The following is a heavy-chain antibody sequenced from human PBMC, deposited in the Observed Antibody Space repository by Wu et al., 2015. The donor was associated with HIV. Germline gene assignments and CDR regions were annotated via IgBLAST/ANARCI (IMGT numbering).Heavy chain of an antibody. V-gene: IGHV1-46*01. CDR2: INPSGGST. CDR3: ARVAGSGQYGGYYFDY. Sequence: QVQLVQSGAEVKKPGASVKVSCKASGYTFTSYYMHWVRQAPGQGLEWMGIINPSGGSTSYAQKFQGRVTMTRDTSTSTVYMELSSLRSEDTAVYYCARVAGSGQYGGYYFDYWGQGTLVTVSS. J-gene: IGHJ4*02. D-gene: IGHD3-10*01. CDR1: GYTFTSYY.